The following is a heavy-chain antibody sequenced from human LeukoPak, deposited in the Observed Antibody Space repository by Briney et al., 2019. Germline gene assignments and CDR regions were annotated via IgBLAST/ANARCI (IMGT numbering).Heavy chain of an antibody. Sequence: SETLSLTCTVSGGSISSSSYYWGWIRQPPGKGLEWIGSIYYSGSTYYNPSLKSRVTISVDTSKNQFSLKLSSVTAADTAVYYCALSGGGLRYFDWAPLYYYGMDVWGQGTTVTVSS. J-gene: IGHJ6*02. V-gene: IGHV4-39*01. D-gene: IGHD3-9*01. CDR3: ALSGGGLRYFDWAPLYYYGMDV. CDR1: GGSISSSSYY. CDR2: IYYSGST.